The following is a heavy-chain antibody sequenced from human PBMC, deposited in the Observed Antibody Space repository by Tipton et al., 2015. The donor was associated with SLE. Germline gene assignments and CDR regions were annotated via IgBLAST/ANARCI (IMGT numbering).Heavy chain of an antibody. CDR2: VDTSGGTSAST. J-gene: IGHJ4*02. CDR3: ARQVGNDIVTTTLDH. CDR1: GGPISDHY. V-gene: IGHV4-4*08. D-gene: IGHD5-12*01. Sequence: TLSLTCIVSGGPISDHYWSWIRQPPGKGLEWIAYVDTSGGTSASTNYNPARRSRVSMTVDMSKNEISLKMSAVTAVDTAVYYCARQVGNDIVTTTLDHWGQGILVTVSS.